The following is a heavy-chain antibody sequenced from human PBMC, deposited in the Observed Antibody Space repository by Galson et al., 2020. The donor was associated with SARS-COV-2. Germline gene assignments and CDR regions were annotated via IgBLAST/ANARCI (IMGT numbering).Heavy chain of an antibody. CDR1: GGSISSGSYY. V-gene: IGHV4-61*02. CDR3: ARGHVLRFLGWSQGVRPYYYYGMDV. J-gene: IGHJ6*02. Sequence: SETLSLTCTVSGGSISSGSYYWSWIRQPAGKGLEWNGRIYTSGSTNYNPSLKSRVTISVDTSKNQFSLKLSSVTAADTAVYYCARGHVLRFLGWSQGVRPYYYYGMDVWGQGTTVTVSS. D-gene: IGHD3-3*01. CDR2: IYTSGST.